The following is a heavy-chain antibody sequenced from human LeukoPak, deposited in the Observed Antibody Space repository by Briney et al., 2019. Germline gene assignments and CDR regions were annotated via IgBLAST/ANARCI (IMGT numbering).Heavy chain of an antibody. D-gene: IGHD6-13*01. CDR1: GFTFSSYW. CDR2: INSDGSNT. Sequence: PGGSLRLSCVASGFTFSSYWMHWVRQAPGKGLVWVSRINSDGSNTNYADSVKGRFTISRDNAKNTLYLQMNSLRAEDTAVYYCARDREQEPTYDYWGRETLVTVSS. V-gene: IGHV3-74*01. J-gene: IGHJ4*02. CDR3: ARDREQEPTYDY.